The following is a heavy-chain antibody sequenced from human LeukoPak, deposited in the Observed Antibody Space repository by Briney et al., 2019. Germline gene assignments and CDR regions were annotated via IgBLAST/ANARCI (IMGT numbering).Heavy chain of an antibody. D-gene: IGHD2-2*01. CDR3: AKDAGCSSPSCLWANWFDP. J-gene: IGHJ5*02. CDR1: GFTFSTYG. Sequence: GRSLRLSCAASGFTFSTYGMHWVRQAPGKGLEWVAIISYDGSNKYYADSVKGRFTISRDNSENTLYLQMNSLRPEDTAVYYCAKDAGCSSPSCLWANWFDPWGQGTLVTVSS. V-gene: IGHV3-30*18. CDR2: ISYDGSNK.